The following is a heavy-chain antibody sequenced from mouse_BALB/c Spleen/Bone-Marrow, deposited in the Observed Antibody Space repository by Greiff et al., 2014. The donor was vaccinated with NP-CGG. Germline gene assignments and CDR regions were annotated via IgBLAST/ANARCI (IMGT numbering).Heavy chain of an antibody. CDR1: GYTFTSCY. J-gene: IGHJ2*01. D-gene: IGHD2-1*01. V-gene: IGHV1S56*01. CDR2: IYPGDGST. Sequence: QVHVKQSGPELVKPGASVKMSCKASGYTFTSCYIHWVKQSPGQGLEWIGWIYPGDGSTEYNEKFKGKTTLTADKSSSTAYMLLSSLTSEDSAIYFCARPDGNYESYFDYWGQGTTLTVSS. CDR3: ARPDGNYESYFDY.